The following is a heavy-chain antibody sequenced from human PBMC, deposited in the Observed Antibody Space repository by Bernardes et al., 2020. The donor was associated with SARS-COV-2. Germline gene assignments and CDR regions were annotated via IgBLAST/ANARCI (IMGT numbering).Heavy chain of an antibody. CDR1: GYTFTGYY. CDR2: INPNSGGT. D-gene: IGHD3-22*01. Sequence: DSMKVSCKASGYTFTGYYMHWVRQAPGQGLEWMGWINPNSGGTTYAQKFQGRVTMTRDTSISTAYMELSRLRSDDTAVYYCAIPPTNYDRYGMDVWGQGTTVT. V-gene: IGHV1-2*02. J-gene: IGHJ6*02. CDR3: AIPPTNYDRYGMDV.